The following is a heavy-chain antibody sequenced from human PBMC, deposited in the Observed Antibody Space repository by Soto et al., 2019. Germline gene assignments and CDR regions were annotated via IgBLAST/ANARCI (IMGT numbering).Heavy chain of an antibody. V-gene: IGHV3-7*01. CDR2: IKEDGNEE. Sequence: EVQVVESGGGLVQPGGSLRLSCAGSGFSISNYWMTWVRQAPGKGLEWVANIKEDGNEEYYVDSVKGRFTISRDNAKNSLYLQMNSLRAEDTAVYYCARDLTPEILPYYYDANDIWGQGTLVTVSS. D-gene: IGHD3-22*01. J-gene: IGHJ3*02. CDR3: ARDLTPEILPYYYDANDI. CDR1: GFSISNYW.